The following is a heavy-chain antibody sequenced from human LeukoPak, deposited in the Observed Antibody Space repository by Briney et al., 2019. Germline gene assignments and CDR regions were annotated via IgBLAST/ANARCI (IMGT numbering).Heavy chain of an antibody. CDR1: GFTFSNAW. J-gene: IGHJ6*03. V-gene: IGHV3-15*01. D-gene: IGHD3-3*01. CDR3: TTFFWSSYYSDYYYYYMDV. CDR2: IKTKADGGTT. Sequence: PGGSLRLSCAASGFTFSNAWMTWVRQAPGKGLEWVGHIKTKADGGTTDYAAPVRGRFTISRDDSKNTLYLQMNCLKTEDTALYYCTTFFWSSYYSDYYYYYMDVWGKGTTVTVSS.